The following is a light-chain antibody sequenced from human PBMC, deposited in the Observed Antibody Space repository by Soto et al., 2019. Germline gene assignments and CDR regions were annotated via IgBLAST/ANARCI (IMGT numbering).Light chain of an antibody. CDR3: QQYNSYSPT. Sequence: DIQMTQSPSTLSASVGGRVTITCRASQSISSWLAWYQQKPGKAPKLLIYDASSLESGVPSRFSGSGSGTEFTLTISSLQPDGFATYYCQQYNSYSPTFGQGTKLEIK. J-gene: IGKJ2*01. V-gene: IGKV1-5*01. CDR2: DAS. CDR1: QSISSW.